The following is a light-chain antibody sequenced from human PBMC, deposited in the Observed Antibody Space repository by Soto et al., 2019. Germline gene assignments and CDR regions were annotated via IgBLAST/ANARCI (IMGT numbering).Light chain of an antibody. J-gene: IGKJ4*01. CDR2: DAS. CDR3: QQYSSSPLT. CDR1: QSVSTNY. V-gene: IGKV3-20*01. Sequence: EIVLTQSPGTLSLSPGQRATLSCRASQSVSTNYLGWYQQKPGQAPRLLIYDASNRATGIPDRFSGSGSGTDFTLTISRLEPEDFAVYYCQQYSSSPLTFGGGTKMEIK.